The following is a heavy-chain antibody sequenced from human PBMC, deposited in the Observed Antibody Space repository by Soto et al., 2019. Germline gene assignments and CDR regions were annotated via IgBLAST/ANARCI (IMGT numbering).Heavy chain of an antibody. J-gene: IGHJ6*02. Sequence: QVQLVQSGAEVKKPGSSVKVSCKASGGTFSSYAISWVRQAPGQGLEWMGGIIPIFGTANYAQKFQGRVTITADESASTVYMELSSLRSEDTAVYYCARGLDIVVVAAAIPPYYYDGMDVWGQGTTDTVSS. CDR1: GGTFSSYA. CDR2: IIPIFGTA. D-gene: IGHD2-2*02. CDR3: ARGLDIVVVAAAIPPYYYDGMDV. V-gene: IGHV1-69*01.